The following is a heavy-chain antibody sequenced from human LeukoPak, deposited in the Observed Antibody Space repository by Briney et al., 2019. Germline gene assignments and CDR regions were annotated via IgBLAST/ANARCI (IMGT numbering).Heavy chain of an antibody. J-gene: IGHJ4*02. CDR1: GVPISSGGYY. V-gene: IGHV4-31*03. D-gene: IGHD3-16*01. CDR2: IYYSGST. Sequence: SETLSLTCTVSGVPISSGGYYWSWIRQHPGDGLEWIGYIYYSGSTYYNPSLKSRVTISIDTSKNQFSLKLSSVTAADTAVYYCARAGGFFSPFGYWGQGTLVTVSS. CDR3: ARAGGFFSPFGY.